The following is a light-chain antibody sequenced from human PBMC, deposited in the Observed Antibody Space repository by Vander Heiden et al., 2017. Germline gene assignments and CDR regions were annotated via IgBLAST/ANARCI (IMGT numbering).Light chain of an antibody. Sequence: EIVLTQFPATLPLSPGESATLSCRTSQSIKNAYLAWYQHKPGQAPRLLIYAASSMATGIPDRFTGSGSGTDFTLTIRRVESDDLAIYYCHHYGGLPNTFGQGTRLEI. J-gene: IGKJ5*01. V-gene: IGKV3-20*01. CDR1: QSIKNAY. CDR3: HHYGGLPNT. CDR2: AAS.